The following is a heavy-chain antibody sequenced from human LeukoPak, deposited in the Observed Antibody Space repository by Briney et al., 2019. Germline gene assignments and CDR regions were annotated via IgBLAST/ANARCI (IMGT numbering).Heavy chain of an antibody. CDR2: IWYDGSNK. CDR1: GFTFSSYG. D-gene: IGHD2-2*01. J-gene: IGHJ4*02. V-gene: IGHV3-33*01. CDR3: ARGVTRYCSSTSCYYFDY. Sequence: GGSLRLSCAASGFTFSSYGMHWVRQAPGKGLEWVAVIWYDGSNKYYADSVKGRFTISRDNSKNTLYLQMNSLRAEDTAVYYCARGVTRYCSSTSCYYFDYWGQGTLVTVSS.